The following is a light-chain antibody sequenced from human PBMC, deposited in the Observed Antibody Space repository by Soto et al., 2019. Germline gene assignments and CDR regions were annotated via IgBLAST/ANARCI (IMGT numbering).Light chain of an antibody. Sequence: ETVMTQSPVTLSVSPGDTATLSCRASQRVSNHFAWYQQKPGQAPRLLIYAASTRAAGGPVRFSGSGSETEFTLTIRSLQSEDFALYYCHQYNNWPWTFGQGTKVEIK. V-gene: IGKV3-15*01. CDR2: AAS. J-gene: IGKJ1*01. CDR1: QRVSNH. CDR3: HQYNNWPWT.